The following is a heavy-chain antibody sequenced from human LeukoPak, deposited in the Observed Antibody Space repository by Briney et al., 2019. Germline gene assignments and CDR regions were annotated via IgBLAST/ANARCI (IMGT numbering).Heavy chain of an antibody. CDR3: ARDTAMASATAGSVDNWFDP. CDR2: IIPIFGTA. CDR1: GGTFSSYA. D-gene: IGHD5-18*01. J-gene: IGHJ5*02. V-gene: IGHV1-69*05. Sequence: SVKVSCKASGGTFSSYAISWVRQAPGQGLEWMGGIIPIFGTANYAQKFQGRVTITTDESTSTAYMELSSLRSEDTAVYYCARDTAMASATAGSVDNWFDPWGQGTLVTVSS.